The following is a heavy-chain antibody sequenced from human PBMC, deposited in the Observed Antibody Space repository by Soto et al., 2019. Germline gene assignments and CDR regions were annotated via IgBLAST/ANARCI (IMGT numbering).Heavy chain of an antibody. Sequence: QVQLQESGPGLVEPSQTLSLTCTVSGGSISGEGYYWSWIRQYSGRGLEWIGYIHYSGSTYYNPSLKSRVIISVDTSKTQFFLNLSSVTAADTAVYYCARAWTATAGWANLFERWGQGTLVTVSS. D-gene: IGHD6-13*01. CDR3: ARAWTATAGWANLFER. V-gene: IGHV4-31*03. CDR2: IHYSGST. J-gene: IGHJ5*02. CDR1: GGSISGEGYY.